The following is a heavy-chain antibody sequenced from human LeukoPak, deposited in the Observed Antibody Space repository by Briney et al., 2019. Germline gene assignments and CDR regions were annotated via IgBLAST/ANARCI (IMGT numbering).Heavy chain of an antibody. V-gene: IGHV1-46*01. Sequence: ASVKVSCKASGYTFTSYYMHWVRQAPGQGLEWMGIINPSGGSTSYAQKLQGRVTMTTDTSTSTAYMELRSLRSDDTAVYYCARDDWRKKFDYWGQGTLVTVTS. CDR2: INPSGGST. CDR1: GYTFTSYY. D-gene: IGHD3-9*01. J-gene: IGHJ4*02. CDR3: ARDDWRKKFDY.